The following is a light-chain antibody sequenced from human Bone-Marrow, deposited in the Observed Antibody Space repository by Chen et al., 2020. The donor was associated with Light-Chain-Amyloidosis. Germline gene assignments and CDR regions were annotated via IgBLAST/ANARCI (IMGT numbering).Light chain of an antibody. J-gene: IGKJ1*01. V-gene: IGKV1-39*01. Sequence: DIQMTQSPSSLSASVGDKVTITCRASQTINTYLNWYQHKPGKAPDLLIFAASTLQSGVPSRFSGSGSGTAFTLTLRSLQPEDFATYYCQQNFGSPWTFGQGTKVEIK. CDR2: AAS. CDR3: QQNFGSPWT. CDR1: QTINTY.